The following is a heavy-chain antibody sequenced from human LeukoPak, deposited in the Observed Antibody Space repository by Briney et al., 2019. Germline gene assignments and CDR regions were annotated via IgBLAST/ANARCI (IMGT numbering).Heavy chain of an antibody. CDR2: IYTSGST. J-gene: IGHJ6*03. V-gene: IGHV4-4*07. Sequence: TSETLSLTCTVSGGSISTYYWSWIRQPAGKGLEWIGHIYTSGSTNYNPSLKGRVTISLHTSKNQFSLKLSSVTAADTAVYYCAREGRYDFWSGYSNYYYYYFMDVWGKGTTVTVSS. CDR1: GGSISTYY. CDR3: AREGRYDFWSGYSNYYYYYFMDV. D-gene: IGHD3-3*01.